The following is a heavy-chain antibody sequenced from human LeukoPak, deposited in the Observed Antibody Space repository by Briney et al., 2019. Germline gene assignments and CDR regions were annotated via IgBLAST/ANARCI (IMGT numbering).Heavy chain of an antibody. V-gene: IGHV1-69*04. J-gene: IGHJ6*02. CDR3: ASGPLEYSSSSAYYGMDV. CDR1: GDTFSSYA. D-gene: IGHD6-6*01. Sequence: GASVKVSCKAAGDTFSSYAISWVRQAPGQGLEWMVRIIPIFGIAIYAQKFQGRVTITADKSTSTAYMELSSLRSEDTAVYYCASGPLEYSSSSAYYGMDVWGQGTTVTVSS. CDR2: IIPIFGIA.